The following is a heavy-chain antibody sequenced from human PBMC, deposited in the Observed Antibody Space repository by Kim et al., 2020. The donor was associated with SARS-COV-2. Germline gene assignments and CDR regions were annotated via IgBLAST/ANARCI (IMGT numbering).Heavy chain of an antibody. CDR1: GWSFSGYY. J-gene: IGHJ4*02. CDR3: ARGIRVRGFFDY. CDR2: INHSGST. Sequence: SETLSLTCAVYGWSFSGYYWSWIRQPPGKGLEWIGEINHSGSTNYNPSLKSRVTISVDTSKNQFSLKLSSVTAADSAVYYCARGIRVRGFFDYWGQGTLVTVSS. V-gene: IGHV4-34*01.